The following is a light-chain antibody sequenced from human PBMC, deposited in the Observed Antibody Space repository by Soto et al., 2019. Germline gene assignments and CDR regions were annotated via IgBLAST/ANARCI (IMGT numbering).Light chain of an antibody. CDR2: GAS. CDR1: QSVSSSY. Sequence: EIVLTQSPGTLSLSPGERATLSCRASQSVSSSYLAWYQQKTGQAPRLLIYGASSRATGIPDRFSGSGSGTDFTLNISRLEPEDFAVYYCQQYGSSPVTFGGGTKVEIK. J-gene: IGKJ4*01. CDR3: QQYGSSPVT. V-gene: IGKV3-20*01.